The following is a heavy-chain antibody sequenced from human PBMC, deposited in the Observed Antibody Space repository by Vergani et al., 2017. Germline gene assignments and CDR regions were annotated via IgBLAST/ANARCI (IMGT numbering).Heavy chain of an antibody. CDR1: GFTFSTYA. J-gene: IGHJ4*02. V-gene: IGHV3-23*01. CDR2: LTGGGGST. CDR3: VKDAGRYETFCDS. D-gene: IGHD1-26*01. Sequence: EVQLLESGGSLKQPGGSVRLSCAASGFTFSTYAMHWVRQAPGKGLEWVSALTGGGGSTYYANSFKGRFIISRDNARDTMYLQMNSLRPEDTATYYCVKDAGRYETFCDSWGQGTLVTVSS.